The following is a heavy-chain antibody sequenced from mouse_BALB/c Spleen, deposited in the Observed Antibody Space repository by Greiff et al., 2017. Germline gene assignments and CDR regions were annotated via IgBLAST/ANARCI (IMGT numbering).Heavy chain of an antibody. CDR1: GFSLSTSGMG. CDR3: ARSCITTATTFAY. D-gene: IGHD1-2*01. J-gene: IGHJ3*01. CDR2: IWWDDVK. V-gene: IGHV8-8*01. Sequence: QVTLKESGPGILQPSQTLSLTCSFSGFSLSTSGMGVGWIRQPSGKGLGWLAHIWWDDVKCYNPVLKRRLTISNDTSSSQVFLKIASVDTADTATYYCARSCITTATTFAYWGQGTLVTVSA.